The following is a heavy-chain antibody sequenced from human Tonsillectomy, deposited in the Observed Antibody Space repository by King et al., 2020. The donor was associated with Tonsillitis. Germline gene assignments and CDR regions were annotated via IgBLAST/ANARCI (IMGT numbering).Heavy chain of an antibody. J-gene: IGHJ4*02. Sequence: GQLVQSGAEVKKPGESLKISCKGSGYIFSTYWIGWVRQMPGKGLEWMGIIYPGDSETRYSPSFQGQVTISADKSISTAYLQWSSLKASDTAMYYCARPSDVDTAVVEVSDFWGQGTLVTVSS. D-gene: IGHD5-18*01. CDR1: GYIFSTYW. CDR3: ARPSDVDTAVVEVSDF. V-gene: IGHV5-51*03. CDR2: IYPGDSET.